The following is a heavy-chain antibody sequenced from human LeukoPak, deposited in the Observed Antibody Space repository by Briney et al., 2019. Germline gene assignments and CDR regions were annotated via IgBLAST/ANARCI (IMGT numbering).Heavy chain of an antibody. D-gene: IGHD2-15*01. V-gene: IGHV3-74*01. J-gene: IGHJ2*01. Sequence: GGSLRLSCAASGFSFSSYWMHWVRHVPGKGLVWVSRINSDGSSTIYADSVKGRFTISRDNAKNTLYLQMNSLRAEDTAVYYCARDYFSRAALLGYFDLWGRGALVTVSS. CDR1: GFSFSSYW. CDR3: ARDYFSRAALLGYFDL. CDR2: INSDGSST.